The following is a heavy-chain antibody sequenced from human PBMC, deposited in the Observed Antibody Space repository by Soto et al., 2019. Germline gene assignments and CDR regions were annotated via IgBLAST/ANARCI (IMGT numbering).Heavy chain of an antibody. CDR2: INHSGTT. CDR1: GDSITSIYH. V-gene: IGHV4-38-2*01. Sequence: SETLSLTCAVSGDSITSIYHWAWIRQPPGRGLEWVASINHSGTTYYNPSLKSRVTISVDTSKNQFSLKLSSVTAADTAVYYCARVPLYDYWGQGTLVTVSS. J-gene: IGHJ4*02. D-gene: IGHD2-8*01. CDR3: ARVPLYDY.